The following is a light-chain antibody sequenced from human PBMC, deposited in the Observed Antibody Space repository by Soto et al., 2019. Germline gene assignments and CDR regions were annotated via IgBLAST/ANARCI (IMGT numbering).Light chain of an antibody. CDR1: SSDVGSYNL. V-gene: IGLV2-23*01. Sequence: QSALTQPASVSGSPVHSITISCTGTSSDVGSYNLVSWYQQHPGKAPKLMIYEGSKRPSGVSNRFSGSKSGNTASLTISGLQAEDEADYYCCSYAGSSTSYVFGTGTKVTVL. CDR2: EGS. CDR3: CSYAGSSTSYV. J-gene: IGLJ1*01.